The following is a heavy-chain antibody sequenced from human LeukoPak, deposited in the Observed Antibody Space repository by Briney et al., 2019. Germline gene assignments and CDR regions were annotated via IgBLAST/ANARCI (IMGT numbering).Heavy chain of an antibody. CDR2: LSRSGSTI. D-gene: IGHD1-26*01. J-gene: IGHJ4*02. CDR3: ARIWDGYSGSDY. Sequence: GGSLRLSCAASGFTFNSYSMKWVRQAPGKGLEWISYLSRSGSTIYYAASVKGRFTISRDNAKNSLYLQMSSLRAEDTAVYYCARIWDGYSGSDYWGQGTLVTVSS. CDR1: GFTFNSYS. V-gene: IGHV3-48*01.